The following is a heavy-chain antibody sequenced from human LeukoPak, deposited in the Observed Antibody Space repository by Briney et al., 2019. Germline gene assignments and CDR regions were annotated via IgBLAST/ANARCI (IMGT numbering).Heavy chain of an antibody. CDR1: GFTFSSYW. CDR3: ARVGDTAMVYFDY. CDR2: INSDGSST. D-gene: IGHD5-18*01. V-gene: IGHV3-74*01. Sequence: QAGGSLGLSCAASGFTFSSYWMHWVRQAPGKGLVWVSRINSDGSSTSYADSVKGRFTISRDNAKNTLYLQMNSLRAEDTAVYYCARVGDTAMVYFDYWGQGTLVTVSS. J-gene: IGHJ4*02.